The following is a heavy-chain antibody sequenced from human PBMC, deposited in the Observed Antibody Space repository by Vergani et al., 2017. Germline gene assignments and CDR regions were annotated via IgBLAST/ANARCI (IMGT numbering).Heavy chain of an antibody. CDR3: ARLYYDFWSGRGDWFDP. J-gene: IGHJ5*02. CDR1: GGSISSYY. Sequence: QVQLQESGPGLVKPSETLSLTCTVSGGSISSYYWSWIRQPPGQGLEWIGYIYYSGSTNYNPSLKSRVTISVDTSKNQFSLKLSSVTAADTAVYYCARLYYDFWSGRGDWFDPWGQGTLVTVSS. V-gene: IGHV4-59*01. D-gene: IGHD3-3*01. CDR2: IYYSGST.